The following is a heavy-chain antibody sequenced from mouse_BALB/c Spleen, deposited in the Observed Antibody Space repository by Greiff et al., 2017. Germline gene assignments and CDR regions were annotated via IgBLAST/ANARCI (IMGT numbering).Heavy chain of an antibody. J-gene: IGHJ2*01. CDR3: NGWSDLFDD. CDR2: IDPENGDT. CDR1: GFNIKDYY. Sequence: VQLQQSGAELVRSGASVKLSCTASGFNIKDYYMHWVKQRPEQGLEWIGWIDPENGDTEYAPKFQGKSTMTADTSSNTAYLQRSSLTSEDTAVYYCNGWSDLFDDWGQGTTLTVSS. D-gene: IGHD2-3*01. V-gene: IGHV14-4*02.